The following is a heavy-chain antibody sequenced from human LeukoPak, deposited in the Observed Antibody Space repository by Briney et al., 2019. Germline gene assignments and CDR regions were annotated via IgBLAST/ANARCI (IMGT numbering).Heavy chain of an antibody. CDR1: GYTFTSYG. Sequence: ASVKVSCKASGYTFTSYGISWVRQAPGQGLEWMGWISAYNGNTNYAQKLQVRVTMTTDTSTSTAYMELRSLRSDDTAVYYCARDLGDYDFWSGYYATRAFDIWGQGTMVTVSS. CDR2: ISAYNGNT. J-gene: IGHJ3*02. D-gene: IGHD3-3*01. CDR3: ARDLGDYDFWSGYYATRAFDI. V-gene: IGHV1-18*01.